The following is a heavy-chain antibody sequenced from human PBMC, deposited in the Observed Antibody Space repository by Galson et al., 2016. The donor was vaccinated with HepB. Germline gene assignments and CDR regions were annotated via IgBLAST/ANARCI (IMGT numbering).Heavy chain of an antibody. Sequence: PGHSLEWMGWINASNGDTLYSKRIQGRVTISRDTFASTSYMELSSLRPEDTSMYFCARAPRPYYYDQSGSFDYWGQGTLLTVSS. CDR3: ARAPRPYYYDQSGSFDY. V-gene: IGHV1-3*01. D-gene: IGHD3-22*01. CDR2: INASNGDT. J-gene: IGHJ4*02.